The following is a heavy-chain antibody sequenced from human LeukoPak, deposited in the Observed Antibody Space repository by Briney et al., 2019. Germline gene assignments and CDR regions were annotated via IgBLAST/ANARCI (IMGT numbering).Heavy chain of an antibody. CDR2: ISSSSSTI. V-gene: IGHV3-48*01. D-gene: IGHD6-6*01. J-gene: IGHJ6*03. Sequence: GGSLRLSCAASGFTFSSYSMNWVRQAPGKGLEWVSYISSSSSTIYYADSVKGRFTISRDNSKNTLYLQMNSLRAEDTAVYYCARDLWGSSSPFRYYYYYMDVWGKGTTVTVSS. CDR1: GFTFSSYS. CDR3: ARDLWGSSSPFRYYYYYMDV.